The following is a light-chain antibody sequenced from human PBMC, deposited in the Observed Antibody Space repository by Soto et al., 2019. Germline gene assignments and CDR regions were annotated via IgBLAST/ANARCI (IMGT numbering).Light chain of an antibody. CDR2: AAS. CDR1: QGISDY. Sequence: DIQLTQSPSFLSASVGDRVTITCRTSQGISDYIAWYQQKPGKATKLLIYAASTLQSGDPSRLSGSGSATEFTLTISRLRLVEFATYYCQQLHEYPLPFGPGNTVDI. V-gene: IGKV1-9*01. J-gene: IGKJ3*01. CDR3: QQLHEYPLP.